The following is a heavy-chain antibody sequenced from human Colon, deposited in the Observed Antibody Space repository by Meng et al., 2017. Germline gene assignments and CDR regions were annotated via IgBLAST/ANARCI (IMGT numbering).Heavy chain of an antibody. CDR1: GGSMSGSY. Sequence: SETLSLTCTVSGGSMSGSYWSWIRQPPRRGLEWIAYFYDSEDTSYNPPLKSRVTISLDLSRNQFSLRLCSVTAADTAICYFAEHPRVAPSQNYNIDYWGQGSLVTVSS. D-gene: IGHD1-1*01. J-gene: IGHJ4*01. CDR2: FYDSEDT. CDR3: AEHPRVAPSQNYNIDY. V-gene: IGHV4-59*01.